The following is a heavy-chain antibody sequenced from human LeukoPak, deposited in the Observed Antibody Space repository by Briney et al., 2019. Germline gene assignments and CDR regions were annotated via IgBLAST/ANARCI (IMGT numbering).Heavy chain of an antibody. J-gene: IGHJ3*02. D-gene: IGHD2-2*02. CDR3: ARCSRSSTDCYSEFDI. Sequence: GGSLRLSCAASGFTFDDYGMSWVRQGPGKGLEWVSAINWNGDSTGYADSVRGRFTISRDNAKNSLYLQMNSLRAEDTALYYCARCSRSSTDCYSEFDIWGQGTMITVSS. CDR2: INWNGDST. V-gene: IGHV3-20*04. CDR1: GFTFDDYG.